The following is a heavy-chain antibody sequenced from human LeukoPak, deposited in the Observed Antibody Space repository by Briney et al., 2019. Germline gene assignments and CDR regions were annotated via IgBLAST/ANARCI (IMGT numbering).Heavy chain of an antibody. CDR2: INPNGGGT. CDR1: GYTFTGYY. V-gene: IGHV1-2*02. CDR3: AGSSGFGVELNDY. Sequence: ASVKVSCKASGYTFTGYYMHWVRQAPGQGLEWMGWINPNGGGTNYAQKFQGRVTMTRDTSISTAYMELSRLRSDDTAVYYCAGSSGFGVELNDYWGQGTLVTVSS. D-gene: IGHD3-22*01. J-gene: IGHJ4*02.